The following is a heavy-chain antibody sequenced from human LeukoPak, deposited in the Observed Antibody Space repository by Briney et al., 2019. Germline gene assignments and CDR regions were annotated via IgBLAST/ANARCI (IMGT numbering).Heavy chain of an antibody. CDR3: AMTTLLLWFGGGAFDI. V-gene: IGHV4-34*01. CDR2: INHSGST. D-gene: IGHD3-10*01. Sequence: PSETLSLTCAVYGGSFSGYYWSWIRQPPGKGLEWIGEINHSGSTYYNPSLKSRVTISVDTSKNQFSLRLSSVTAADTAVYYCAMTTLLLWFGGGAFDIWGQGTMVTVSS. J-gene: IGHJ3*02. CDR1: GGSFSGYY.